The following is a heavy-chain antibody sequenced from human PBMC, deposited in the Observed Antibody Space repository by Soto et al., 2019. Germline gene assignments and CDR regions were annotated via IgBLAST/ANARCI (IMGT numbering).Heavy chain of an antibody. CDR3: ARESSYEFWSGYSPDY. D-gene: IGHD3-3*01. J-gene: IGHJ4*02. V-gene: IGHV4-38-2*02. Sequence: SETLSLTCTVSGYSISSGYYWGWIRQPPGKGLEWIGSIYHSGSTYYNPSLKSRVTISVDTSKNQFSLKLSSVTAADTAVYYCARESSYEFWSGYSPDYWGQGTLVTVSS. CDR2: IYHSGST. CDR1: GYSISSGYY.